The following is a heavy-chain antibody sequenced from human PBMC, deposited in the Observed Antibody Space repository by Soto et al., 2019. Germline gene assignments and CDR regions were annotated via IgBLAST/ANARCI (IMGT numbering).Heavy chain of an antibody. D-gene: IGHD2-15*01. CDR3: ARGRCSGRSCYNRFWYYYYGMDV. J-gene: IGHJ6*02. Sequence: SETLSLTCAVYGGSFSGYYWSWIRQPPGKGLEWIGEINHSGSTNYNPSLKSRVTISVDTSKNQFSLKLSSVTAADTAVYYCARGRCSGRSCYNRFWYYYYGMDVWGQGTTVTVSS. CDR1: GGSFSGYY. CDR2: INHSGST. V-gene: IGHV4-34*01.